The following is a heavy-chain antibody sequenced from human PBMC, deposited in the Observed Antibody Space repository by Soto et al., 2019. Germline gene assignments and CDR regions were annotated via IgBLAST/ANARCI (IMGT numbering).Heavy chain of an antibody. CDR3: AKDPGDRHSSPYYYYYGMDV. CDR1: GFTFSSYG. CDR2: ISYDGSNK. Sequence: PGGSLRLSCAASGFTFSSYGMHWVRQAPGKGLEWVAVISYDGSNKYYADSVKGRFTISRDNSKNTLYLQMNSLRAEDTAVYYYAKDPGDRHSSPYYYYYGMDVWGQGTTVTSP. J-gene: IGHJ6*02. D-gene: IGHD6-13*01. V-gene: IGHV3-30*18.